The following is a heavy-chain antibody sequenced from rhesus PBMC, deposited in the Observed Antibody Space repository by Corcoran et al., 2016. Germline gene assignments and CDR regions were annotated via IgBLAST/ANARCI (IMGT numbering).Heavy chain of an antibody. CDR2: ISGSGGST. J-gene: IGHJ2*01. V-gene: IGHV4-165*01. CDR1: GGSFSGYY. CDR3: ARENYYSGSYYYGNWYFDL. Sequence: QVQLQESGPGLVKPSETLSLTCAVSGGSFSGYYWGWIRQPPGKGLEWGGYISGSGGSTDYNPSLKSRVTISTDTSKNQFSLKLSSVTAADTAVYYCARENYYSGSYYYGNWYFDLWGPGTPITISS. D-gene: IGHD3-16*01.